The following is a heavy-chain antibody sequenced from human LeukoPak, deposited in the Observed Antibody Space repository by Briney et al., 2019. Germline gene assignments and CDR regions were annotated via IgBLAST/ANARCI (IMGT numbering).Heavy chain of an antibody. Sequence: GALRLSCAASGFTFSSYAMSWVRQAPGKGLEWVSAISGSGGSTYYADSVKGRFTISRDNSKNTLYLQMNGLRAEDTAVYYCAKGLRYDSSGSGNYWGQGTLVTVSS. D-gene: IGHD3-22*01. V-gene: IGHV3-23*01. J-gene: IGHJ4*02. CDR3: AKGLRYDSSGSGNY. CDR2: ISGSGGST. CDR1: GFTFSSYA.